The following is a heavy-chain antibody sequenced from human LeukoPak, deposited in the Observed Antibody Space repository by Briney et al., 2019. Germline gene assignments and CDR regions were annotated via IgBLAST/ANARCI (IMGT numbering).Heavy chain of an antibody. J-gene: IGHJ4*02. V-gene: IGHV4-59*01. CDR1: GGXISSYH. D-gene: IGHD3-10*01. CDR2: IYYTGAT. Sequence: SETLSLTCTVSGGXISSYHCSWIRQPPGKGLEWIGYIYYTGATNYNPSLKSRVTMSVDTSKNQFSLQLSSVTAADTAVYYCARGRGSGNSYPPFDYWGQGTLVTVSS. CDR3: ARGRGSGNSYPPFDY.